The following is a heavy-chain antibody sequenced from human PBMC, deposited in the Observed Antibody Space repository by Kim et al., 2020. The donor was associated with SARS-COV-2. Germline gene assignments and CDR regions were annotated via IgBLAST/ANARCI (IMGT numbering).Heavy chain of an antibody. D-gene: IGHD6-19*01. CDR3: ARGKEYSSGRGFDY. J-gene: IGHJ4*01. Sequence: IPSLKSRVPMSVDTSKNQFSLNLSSVTAADTAVYYCARGKEYSSGRGFDYWGHGTLVTVSS. V-gene: IGHV4-4*07.